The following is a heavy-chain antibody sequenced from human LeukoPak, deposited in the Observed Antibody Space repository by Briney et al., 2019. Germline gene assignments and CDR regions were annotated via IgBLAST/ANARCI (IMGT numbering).Heavy chain of an antibody. V-gene: IGHV1-46*01. Sequence: ASEKVSCKASGYRFTNYYMHWVRQAPGQGLEWMGMINPSGGSTTYAQKFQGRVTMTRDMSTSTVYMELSSLTSEDTAVYYCARTRGYYFDYWGQGTLVAVSS. CDR3: ARTRGYYFDY. J-gene: IGHJ4*02. CDR2: INPSGGST. CDR1: GYRFTNYY.